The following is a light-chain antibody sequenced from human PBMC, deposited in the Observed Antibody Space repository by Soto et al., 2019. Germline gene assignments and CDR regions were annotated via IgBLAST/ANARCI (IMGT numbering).Light chain of an antibody. V-gene: IGKV1-5*03. J-gene: IGKJ2*01. CDR1: ERISDS. Sequence: DILLTQSPPTLAASVGDRVTITCRASERISDSLAWYQQKQAKAPKPLIQKASNFPGGAPSRFRGSGSGTEFTLTISSLQPDDFATYYCQQYNSYVYTFGQGTKLEIK. CDR2: KAS. CDR3: QQYNSYVYT.